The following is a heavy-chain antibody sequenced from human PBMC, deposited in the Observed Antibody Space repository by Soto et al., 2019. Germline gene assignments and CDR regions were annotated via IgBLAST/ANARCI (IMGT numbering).Heavy chain of an antibody. CDR1: GGSISSGGYS. J-gene: IGHJ3*02. V-gene: IGHV4-30-2*01. CDR2: IYYGST. Sequence: SETLSLTCAVSGGSISSGGYSWSWIRQPPGKGLEWIGYIYYGSTYYNPSLKSRVTISVDRSKNQFSLKLSSVTAADTAVYYCARTPYIWSQGTMVTVSS. CDR3: ARTPYI.